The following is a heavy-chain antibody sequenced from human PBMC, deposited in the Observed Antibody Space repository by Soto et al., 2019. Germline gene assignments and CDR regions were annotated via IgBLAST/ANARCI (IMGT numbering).Heavy chain of an antibody. D-gene: IGHD1-1*01. Sequence: QVHLVQSGAEVKKPGASVKVSCKASGYTFTSYGITWVRQAPGQGLEWMGWISAHTRNTDYAQKLQGRVIVTRDTSTSTAYMELRSLRSDDKGVYYCARGRYGDYWGQGALVTVSS. V-gene: IGHV1-18*01. CDR1: GYTFTSYG. J-gene: IGHJ4*02. CDR2: ISAHTRNT. CDR3: ARGRYGDY.